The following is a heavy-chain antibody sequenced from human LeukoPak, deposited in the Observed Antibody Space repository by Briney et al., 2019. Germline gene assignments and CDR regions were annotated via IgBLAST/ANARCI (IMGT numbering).Heavy chain of an antibody. J-gene: IGHJ4*02. D-gene: IGHD2-21*02. CDR3: AKNGNRGHIVVVTAIRY. V-gene: IGHV3-23*01. CDR2: ISGSGGST. Sequence: GGSLRLSCAASGFTFSSYAMSWVRQAPGKGLEWVSAISGSGGSTYYADSVKGRFTISRDNSKNTLYLQMNSLRAEDTAVYYCAKNGNRGHIVVVTAIRYWGQGTLVTVSS. CDR1: GFTFSSYA.